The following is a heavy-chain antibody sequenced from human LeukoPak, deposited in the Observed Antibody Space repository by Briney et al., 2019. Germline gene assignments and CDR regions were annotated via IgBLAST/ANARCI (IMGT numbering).Heavy chain of an antibody. CDR2: IIPIFGTA. D-gene: IGHD3-10*01. Sequence: SVKVSCKASGGTFSSYAISWVRQAPGQGLEWMGRIIPIFGTANYAQKFQGRVTITTDESTSTAYMELSSLRSEDTAVYYCAGGGYYGSGLNWFDPWGQGTLVTVSS. CDR1: GGTFSSYA. CDR3: AGGGYYGSGLNWFDP. V-gene: IGHV1-69*05. J-gene: IGHJ5*02.